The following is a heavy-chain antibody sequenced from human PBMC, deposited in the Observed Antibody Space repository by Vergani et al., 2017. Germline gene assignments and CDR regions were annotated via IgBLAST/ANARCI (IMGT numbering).Heavy chain of an antibody. Sequence: EVQLLESGGGLVQPGGSLRLSCEASGFSFPGYAMSWVRQAPGKGLEWVAEINKDGSEQYYVDSVRGRFTISRDNTKNSLYLQMNSLRGEDTAVYYCARGPEHGGIDYWGQGTLVTVSS. J-gene: IGHJ4*02. V-gene: IGHV3-7*04. CDR1: GFSFPGYA. CDR3: ARGPEHGGIDY. CDR2: INKDGSEQ. D-gene: IGHD4-23*01.